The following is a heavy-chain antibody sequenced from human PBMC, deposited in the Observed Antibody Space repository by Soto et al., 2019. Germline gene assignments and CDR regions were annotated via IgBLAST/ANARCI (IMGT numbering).Heavy chain of an antibody. V-gene: IGHV4-39*01. CDR3: ARQTRPGIIAALGAHYYYYMYV. Sequence: SETLSLTCTVSGGSISSSSYYWGWIRQPPGKGLEWIGSIYYSGSTYYNPSLKSRVTISVDTSKNQFSLKLSSVTAADTAVYYCARQTRPGIIAALGAHYYYYMYVWGKGTTVTVSS. J-gene: IGHJ6*03. D-gene: IGHD6-6*01. CDR1: GGSISSSSYY. CDR2: IYYSGST.